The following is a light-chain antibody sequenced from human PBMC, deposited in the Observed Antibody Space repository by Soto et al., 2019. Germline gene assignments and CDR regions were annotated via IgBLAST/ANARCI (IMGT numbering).Light chain of an antibody. V-gene: IGKV3-15*01. J-gene: IGKJ4*01. CDR1: QSVSSN. CDR3: QQYNDWPRLT. CDR2: GSS. Sequence: EIVMTQSPATLSVSPGEGATLSCSASQSVSSNLAWYLQKPGQAPRLLIYGSSTRATGIPARFSGSGSGTEFTLAISSLQSEDFAVYYCQQYNDWPRLTFGGGTKVEIK.